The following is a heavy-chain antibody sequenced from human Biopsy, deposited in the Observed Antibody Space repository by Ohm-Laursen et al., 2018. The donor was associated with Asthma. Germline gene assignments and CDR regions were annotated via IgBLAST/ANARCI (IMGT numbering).Heavy chain of an antibody. D-gene: IGHD3-3*01. CDR3: AKRRGYSDLTDFDH. J-gene: IGHJ4*02. V-gene: IGHV3-30*18. CDR2: VSYDGGVA. CDR1: GFVFRSHA. Sequence: RSLRLSCAASGFVFRSHAMDWVRQAPGKGLEWVAVVSYDGGVAHYADSMKGRFTISRDNAKSTLYLQMNRLRTDDTAVYYCAKRRGYSDLTDFDHWGQGTLVAVSS.